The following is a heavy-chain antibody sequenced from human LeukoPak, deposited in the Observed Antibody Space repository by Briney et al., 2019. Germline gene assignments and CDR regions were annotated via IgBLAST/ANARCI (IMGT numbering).Heavy chain of an antibody. Sequence: PGGSLRLSCVASGFMFNKHGMSWVRQAPGKGLEWVSVISGGGGRTYYGDSVKGRFTISRDNSKNTVYLQMNSLRAEDTAVYYCAKDVRDIVVLIDTYMYWGQGTLVTVSS. V-gene: IGHV3-23*01. CDR3: AKDVRDIVVLIDTYMY. J-gene: IGHJ4*02. D-gene: IGHD2-21*01. CDR2: ISGGGGRT. CDR1: GFMFNKHG.